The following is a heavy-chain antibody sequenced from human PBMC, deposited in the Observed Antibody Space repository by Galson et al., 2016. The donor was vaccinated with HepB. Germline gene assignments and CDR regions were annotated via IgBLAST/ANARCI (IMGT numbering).Heavy chain of an antibody. V-gene: IGHV1-69*13. J-gene: IGHJ4*02. CDR1: GGTFSTYA. D-gene: IGHD2-2*01. CDR3: ARDGGGSGTSDFDY. Sequence: SVKVSCKAPGGTFSTYAFNWVRQAPGQGLEWMGGIIPILGTPNYAQNFQGRVTITADESTSTAYMELNSLRSEDTAVYYCARDGGGSGTSDFDYWGQGTLVTVSS. CDR2: IIPILGTP.